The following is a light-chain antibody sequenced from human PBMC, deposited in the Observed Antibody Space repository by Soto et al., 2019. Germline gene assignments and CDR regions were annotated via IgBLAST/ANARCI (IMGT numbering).Light chain of an antibody. J-gene: IGKJ5*01. CDR1: QSLLHSNGYNY. V-gene: IGKV2-28*01. CDR3: MQALQTPH. Sequence: DIVMTQSPLSLPVTPGEPASISCRSSQSLLHSNGYNYLDWYLQKPGQSPQLLIYLGSNRASGVPDRFSGSGSGTDCTLKISRVEAEDVGVYYCMQALQTPHFGQGTRLEI. CDR2: LGS.